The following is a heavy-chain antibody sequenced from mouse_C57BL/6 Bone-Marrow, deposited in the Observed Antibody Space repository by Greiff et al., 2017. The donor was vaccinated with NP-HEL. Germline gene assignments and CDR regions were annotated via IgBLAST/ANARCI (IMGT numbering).Heavy chain of an antibody. CDR1: GYTFNDYY. D-gene: IGHD1-3*01. Sequence: EVQLQQSGAELVRPGASVKLSCTASGYTFNDYYMHWVKQRPEQGLEWIGRIDPEDGDTEYAPKFQGKATMTADTSSNTAYLQLSSLTSEDTAVYDSTNLYDYALNYWGQGTSVTVSS. CDR3: TNLYDYALNY. J-gene: IGHJ4*01. CDR2: IDPEDGDT. V-gene: IGHV14-1*01.